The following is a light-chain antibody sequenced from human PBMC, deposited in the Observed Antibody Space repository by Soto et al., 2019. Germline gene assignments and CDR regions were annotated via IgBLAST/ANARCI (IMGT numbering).Light chain of an antibody. V-gene: IGLV1-51*01. J-gene: IGLJ1*01. Sequence: QSVLTQPPSVSAAPGQEVTISCSGSSSNIAANSVSWYQHLPGTAPKLLIYDSDRRHSGTPARFSGSKSGTSATLGITGLQTGDEADYYCGAWDTSLTVYVLGSGTKLTVL. CDR1: SSNIAANS. CDR2: DSD. CDR3: GAWDTSLTVYV.